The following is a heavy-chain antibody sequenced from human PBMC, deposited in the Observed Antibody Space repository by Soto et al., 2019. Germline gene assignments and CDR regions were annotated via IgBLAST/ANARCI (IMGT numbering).Heavy chain of an antibody. CDR1: DGSISSSSYY. J-gene: IGHJ4*02. CDR2: IYYGGNT. V-gene: IGHV4-39*01. Sequence: QLQLQESGPGLVKPSETLSLTCTVSDGSISSSSYYWGWIRQPPGRGLEWIATIYYGGNTYYNPSLGSRVPISVDTSKNQFSLKLSFLTAADTAVYYCASLGRAPHYFDYWGQGTLVTVST. CDR3: ASLGRAPHYFDY.